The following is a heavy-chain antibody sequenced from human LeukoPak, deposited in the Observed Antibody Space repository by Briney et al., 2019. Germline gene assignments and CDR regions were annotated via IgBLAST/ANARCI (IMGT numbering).Heavy chain of an antibody. CDR3: ARGRYYDFWSGYFNWFDP. CDR1: GGSISSYY. D-gene: IGHD3-3*01. CDR2: INHSGST. V-gene: IGHV4-34*01. Sequence: SETLSLTCTVSGGSISSYYWSWIRQPPGKGLEWIGEINHSGSTNYNPSLKSRVTISVDTSKNQFSLKLSSVTAADTAVYYCARGRYYDFWSGYFNWFDPWGQGTLVTVSS. J-gene: IGHJ5*02.